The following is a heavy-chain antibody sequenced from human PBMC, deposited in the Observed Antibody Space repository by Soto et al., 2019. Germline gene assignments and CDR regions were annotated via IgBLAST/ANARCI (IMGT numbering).Heavy chain of an antibody. V-gene: IGHV1-69*02. D-gene: IGHD3-9*01. CDR2: IIPILGIA. Sequence: QVQLVQSGAEVKKPGSSVKVSCKASGGTFINYTISWVRQAPGQGLEWMGRIIPILGIANYAQKFQGRVTITADKSTSTAYMARSRLRSEDTAVYYCATELRYFDWLSPTNWFDPWGQGTLVTVSS. CDR3: ATELRYFDWLSPTNWFDP. J-gene: IGHJ5*02. CDR1: GGTFINYT.